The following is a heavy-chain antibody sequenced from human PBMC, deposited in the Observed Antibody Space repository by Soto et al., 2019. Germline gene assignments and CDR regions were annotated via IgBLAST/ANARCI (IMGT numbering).Heavy chain of an antibody. Sequence: SVKVSCKASGGTFSSYAISWVRQAPGQGLEWMGGIIPIFGTANYAQKFQGRVTITADESTSTAYMELSSLRSEDTAVYYCARLAVAGKELEYWGQGTLVTVSS. J-gene: IGHJ4*02. CDR1: GGTFSSYA. D-gene: IGHD6-19*01. V-gene: IGHV1-69*13. CDR2: IIPIFGTA. CDR3: ARLAVAGKELEY.